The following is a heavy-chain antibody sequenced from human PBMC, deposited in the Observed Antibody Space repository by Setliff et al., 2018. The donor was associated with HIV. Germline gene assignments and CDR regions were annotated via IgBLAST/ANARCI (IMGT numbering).Heavy chain of an antibody. CDR2: INHSGST. V-gene: IGHV4-34*01. J-gene: IGHJ5*02. CDR1: GGSLSGYY. Sequence: PSETLSLTCAVYGGSLSGYYWTWIRQPPGKGLEWIGEINHSGSTNYNLSLKSRVTISIDTSKNQFSLKLSSVTAADTAMYYCARGRMATVLIRNWIDPWGQGSLVTVS. D-gene: IGHD4-4*01. CDR3: ARGRMATVLIRNWIDP.